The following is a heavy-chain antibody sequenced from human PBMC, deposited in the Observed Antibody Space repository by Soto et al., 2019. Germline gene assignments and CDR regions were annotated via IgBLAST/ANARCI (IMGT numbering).Heavy chain of an antibody. D-gene: IGHD3-10*01. CDR2: IYYSGST. J-gene: IGHJ6*02. Sequence: PSETLSLTCTVSGGSISSYYWSWIRQPPWKGLEWIGYIYYSGSTNYNPSLKSRVTISVDTSKNQFSLKLSSVTAADTAVYYCAREQKFGSGSYYKDYYYGMDVWGQGTTVTVSS. CDR1: GGSISSYY. CDR3: AREQKFGSGSYYKDYYYGMDV. V-gene: IGHV4-59*01.